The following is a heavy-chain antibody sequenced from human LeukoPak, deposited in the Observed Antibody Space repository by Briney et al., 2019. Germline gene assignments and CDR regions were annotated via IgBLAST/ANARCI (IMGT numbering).Heavy chain of an antibody. Sequence: PGGSLRLSCAASGFTFGSFTMTWVRQAPGKGLEWLSYISTTSSGTYYADSLKGRFTISRDNSKNSLYLQMNSLRAEDTADYYCAVVISGYAASAYWGQGTLVTVSS. J-gene: IGHJ4*02. CDR3: AVVISGYAASAY. V-gene: IGHV3-48*04. CDR1: GFTFGSFT. CDR2: ISTTSSGT. D-gene: IGHD3-22*01.